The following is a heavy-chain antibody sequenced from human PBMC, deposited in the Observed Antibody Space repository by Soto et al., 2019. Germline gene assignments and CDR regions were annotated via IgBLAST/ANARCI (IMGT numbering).Heavy chain of an antibody. V-gene: IGHV4-59*01. CDR3: ARGRWFDP. J-gene: IGHJ5*02. Sequence: SETLSLTCTVSGGSISADYWNWIRQPPGKGLELIGYVYYTGSANYNPSLKSRVSLSLDPSKNQFSLNLSSVTAADTAVYFCARGRWFDPWGQGTLVTVSS. CDR1: GGSISADY. CDR2: VYYTGSA.